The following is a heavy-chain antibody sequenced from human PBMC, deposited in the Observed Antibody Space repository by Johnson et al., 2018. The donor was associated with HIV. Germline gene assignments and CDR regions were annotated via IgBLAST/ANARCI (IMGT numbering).Heavy chain of an antibody. V-gene: IGHV3-30-3*01. Sequence: QMLLVESGGGVVQPGRSLRLSCAASGFTFSSYAMHWVRQAPGKGLEWVAVISYDGSNKYYADSVKGRFTISRDNSKNTLYMKMNSLRAEDTAVYYCAREGKDLAGAEDAFDIWGQGTRVTVSS. J-gene: IGHJ3*02. CDR1: GFTFSSYA. D-gene: IGHD1-14*01. CDR2: ISYDGSNK. CDR3: AREGKDLAGAEDAFDI.